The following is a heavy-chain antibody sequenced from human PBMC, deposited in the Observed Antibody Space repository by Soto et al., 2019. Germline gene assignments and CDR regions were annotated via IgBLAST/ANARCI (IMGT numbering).Heavy chain of an antibody. J-gene: IGHJ3*02. Sequence: SETLSLTCTVSGGSISSYYWSWIRQPPGKGLEWIGYIYYSGSTNYNPSLKSRVTISVDTSKNQFSLKLSSVTAADTAVYYCARDSPGAFDIWGQGTMVTVSS. CDR1: GGSISSYY. V-gene: IGHV4-59*01. CDR3: ARDSPGAFDI. CDR2: IYYSGST.